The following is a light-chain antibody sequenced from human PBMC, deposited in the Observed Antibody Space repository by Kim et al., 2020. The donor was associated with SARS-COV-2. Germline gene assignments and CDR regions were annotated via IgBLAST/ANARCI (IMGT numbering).Light chain of an antibody. J-gene: IGLJ3*02. V-gene: IGLV1-47*01. CDR1: SSNIGSNY. Sequence: QSVLTQPPSASGTPGQRVTNSCSGSSSNIGSNYVYWYQHLPGTAPKVLIYRTTQRPSGFPDRFSASKSGGSASLAISGLRSEDEADYYYAAWDDSLSSNLVFGGGTKLTVL. CDR3: AAWDDSLSSNLV. CDR2: RTT.